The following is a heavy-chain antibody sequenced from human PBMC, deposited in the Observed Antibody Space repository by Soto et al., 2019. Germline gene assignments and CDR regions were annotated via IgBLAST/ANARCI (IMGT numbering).Heavy chain of an antibody. CDR2: INAGTGDT. CDR1: GYTFSAYA. D-gene: IGHD3-9*01. CDR3: VTSDWAW. V-gene: IGHV1-3*05. J-gene: IGHJ4*02. Sequence: QLLQSGAEEKKPGASVKVSCKASGYTFSAYAIHWVRQAPGQGLQWVGWINAGTGDTRYAPKFQGRLFITRDTSASTAYMDLSSLRPNDAAMFYCVTSDWAWWGQGTLVTVSS.